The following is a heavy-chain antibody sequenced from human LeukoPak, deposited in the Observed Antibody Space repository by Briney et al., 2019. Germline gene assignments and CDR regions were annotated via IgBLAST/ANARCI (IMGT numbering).Heavy chain of an antibody. D-gene: IGHD5-18*01. V-gene: IGHV4-4*02. J-gene: IGHJ4*02. CDR2: IHHSGST. CDR1: GGSISSSNW. Sequence: SETLSLTCTVSGGSISSSNWWSWVRQPPGKGLEWIGEIHHSGSTNYNPSLKSRVTISVDKSRNQLSLKLSSVTAADTAVYYCARAGYSSGWFVPFDLWGQGTLVTVSS. CDR3: ARAGYSSGWFVPFDL.